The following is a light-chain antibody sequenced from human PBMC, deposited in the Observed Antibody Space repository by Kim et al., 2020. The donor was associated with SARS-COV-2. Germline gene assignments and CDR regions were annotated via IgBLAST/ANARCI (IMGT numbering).Light chain of an antibody. V-gene: IGKV3-15*01. CDR2: DAS. Sequence: RSVAPGERATRSCRASRNIRDNLAWYQQKPGQAPRLLIYDASTRATDIPARFSGSGSGTEFTLTISSLQSEDCALYYCQQYNDWRTFGQGTKLEI. CDR1: RNIRDN. J-gene: IGKJ2*01. CDR3: QQYNDWRT.